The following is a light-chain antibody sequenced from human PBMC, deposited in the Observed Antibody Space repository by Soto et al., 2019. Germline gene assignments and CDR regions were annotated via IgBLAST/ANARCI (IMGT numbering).Light chain of an antibody. Sequence: QSVLTQPPSASGTPGQRVTISCSGSSSNIGSNYVYWYQQLPGTAPKLLIYRNNKRPSGVPDRFSGSKSGTSASLAISGLRSEDEDDYYCAAWDDSLSGNVVFGGGTKLTVL. CDR1: SSNIGSNY. V-gene: IGLV1-47*01. CDR3: AAWDDSLSGNVV. CDR2: RNN. J-gene: IGLJ2*01.